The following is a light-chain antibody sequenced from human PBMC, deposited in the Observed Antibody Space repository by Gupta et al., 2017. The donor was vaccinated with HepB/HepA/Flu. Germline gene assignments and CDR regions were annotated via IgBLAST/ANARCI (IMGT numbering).Light chain of an antibody. J-gene: IGKJ1*01. V-gene: IGKV1-27*01. CDR3: QKYNSASSWT. CDR1: QGISNY. Sequence: DIQMTQSPSSLSASVGDRVTITCRASQGISNYLAWYQQKPGKVPKPLIYAASTLQSGVPSRFSGSGSGTDFTLTISSLQPEDVATYYCQKYNSASSWTFGQGTKVEIK. CDR2: AAS.